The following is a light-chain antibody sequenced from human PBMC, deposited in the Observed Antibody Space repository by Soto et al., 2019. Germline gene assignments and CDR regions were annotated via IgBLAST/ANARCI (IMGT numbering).Light chain of an antibody. CDR1: QDINNY. Sequence: DVQMTQSPSSLSASVGDRVTITCQASQDINNYLNWYQQKPGKAPKLLIFDAFKLDTGDPSRFSGGGSGTDFNFTITSLQPEDIATYFCQQYDSRPPTFGGGTRVEI. V-gene: IGKV1-33*01. CDR2: DAF. CDR3: QQYDSRPPT. J-gene: IGKJ4*01.